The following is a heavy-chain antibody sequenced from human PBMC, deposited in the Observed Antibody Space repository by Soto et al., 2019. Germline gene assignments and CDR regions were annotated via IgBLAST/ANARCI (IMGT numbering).Heavy chain of an antibody. V-gene: IGHV3-23*01. D-gene: IGHD6-13*01. J-gene: IGHJ6*02. Sequence: EVQLLESGGGLVQPGGSLRLSCAASGFTFSNFAMNWVRQAPGKGLEWVSGITGSGGYTYNADSVKGRFTISRDNSKNTLYLQMNSLRAEDTAMYYCAKNTLEVAGQSYFYYGLDVWGQGTTVTVSS. CDR3: AKNTLEVAGQSYFYYGLDV. CDR1: GFTFSNFA. CDR2: ITGSGGYT.